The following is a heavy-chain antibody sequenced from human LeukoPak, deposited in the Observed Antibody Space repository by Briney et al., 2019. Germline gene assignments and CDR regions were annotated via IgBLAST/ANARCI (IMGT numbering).Heavy chain of an antibody. CDR1: GGTFSSYA. CDR2: IIPIFGTA. Sequence: EASVKVSCKASGGTFSSYAISWVRQAPGQGLEWMGGIIPIFGTANYAQKFQGRVTITTDESTSTAYMELSSLRSEDTAVYYCASMTYDFWSGYQQYYYYYYMDVWGKGTTVTVSS. V-gene: IGHV1-69*05. J-gene: IGHJ6*03. CDR3: ASMTYDFWSGYQQYYYYYYMDV. D-gene: IGHD3-3*01.